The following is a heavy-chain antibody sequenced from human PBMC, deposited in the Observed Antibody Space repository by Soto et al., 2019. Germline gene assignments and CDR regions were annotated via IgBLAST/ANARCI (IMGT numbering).Heavy chain of an antibody. CDR2: INSDGSST. V-gene: IGHV3-74*01. J-gene: IGHJ6*02. CDR1: GFTFSSYW. D-gene: IGHD6-13*01. Sequence: EVQLVESGGGLVQPGGSLRLSCAASGFTFSSYWMHWVRQAPGKGLVWVSRINSDGSSTSYADSVKGRFTISRDNAKNTQYLRMDSLGVEDPAVYYWAGAGSSSSWQVPHGRWGYYYYGMDVWGQGTTVTVSS. CDR3: AGAGSSSSWQVPHGRWGYYYYGMDV.